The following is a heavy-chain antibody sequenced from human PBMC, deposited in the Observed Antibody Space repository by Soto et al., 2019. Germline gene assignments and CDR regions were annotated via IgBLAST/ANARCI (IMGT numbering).Heavy chain of an antibody. J-gene: IGHJ4*02. V-gene: IGHV3-23*01. Sequence: EVQLLESGGGLVQPGGSLRLSCAAFGFTSKSYAMTWVRRAPGKGLEWVSGISGSGYYTYYADSVKGRFTISRDNSKNTLYLQMNSLRDEDTAVYYCARESGSGWNYFDYWGQGTLVTVSS. D-gene: IGHD6-19*01. CDR2: ISGSGYYT. CDR3: ARESGSGWNYFDY. CDR1: GFTSKSYA.